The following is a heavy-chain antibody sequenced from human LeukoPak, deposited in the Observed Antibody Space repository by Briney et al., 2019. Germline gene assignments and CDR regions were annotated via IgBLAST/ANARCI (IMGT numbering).Heavy chain of an antibody. D-gene: IGHD4-23*01. CDR2: ISSDGDDK. J-gene: IGHJ4*02. Sequence: PGGSLRLSCLASGFTFSRYGIHWVRQAPGKGLEWVSIISSDGDDKNYADSVKGRFTISRDNSKNTLYLQMNSLRAEDTAVYYCAKNTKPTLVTPDFWGQGTLVTVSS. CDR1: GFTFSRYG. CDR3: AKNTKPTLVTPDF. V-gene: IGHV3-30*18.